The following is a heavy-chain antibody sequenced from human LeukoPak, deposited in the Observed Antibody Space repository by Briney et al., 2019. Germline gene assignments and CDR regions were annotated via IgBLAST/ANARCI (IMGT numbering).Heavy chain of an antibody. V-gene: IGHV4-30-4*08. CDR2: ISYSGST. J-gene: IGHJ6*03. CDR1: GGSISSGDYY. D-gene: IGHD3-22*01. Sequence: PSETLSLTCTVSGGSISSGDYYWNWIRQPPGKGLEWIGYISYSGSTYFNPSLRSRVTISVDTSENQFSLKLGSATAADTAVYYFARETYYYDSSGLPHYYMDVWGKGTTVTVSS. CDR3: ARETYYYDSSGLPHYYMDV.